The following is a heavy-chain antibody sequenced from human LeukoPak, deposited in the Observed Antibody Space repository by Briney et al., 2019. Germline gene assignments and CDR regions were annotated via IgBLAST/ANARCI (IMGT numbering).Heavy chain of an antibody. J-gene: IGHJ4*02. CDR1: GDSISGYH. CDR3: ARATGGGIFDH. Sequence: SETLSLTCIVSGDSISGYHWSWIRQPPEKGLEWIGYVHYSGATSYNPSLGSRVTISVDTSNNQFSLKMTSVTAADTAVYYCARATGGGIFDHWGQGTLVTVS. V-gene: IGHV4-59*12. D-gene: IGHD3-16*01. CDR2: VHYSGAT.